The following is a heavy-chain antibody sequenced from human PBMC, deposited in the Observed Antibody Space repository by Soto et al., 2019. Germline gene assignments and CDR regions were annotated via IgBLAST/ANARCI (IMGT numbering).Heavy chain of an antibody. CDR3: ARDRGGYDRLYYYHGMDV. CDR1: GFTFSTYW. CDR2: INSDASHT. Sequence: PGGSLRLSCAASGFTFSTYWMHWIRQVPGKGLEWVSRINSDASHTYYADSVKGRFTISRDNAKNTLHLEMNSLRAEDTAVYYCARDRGGYDRLYYYHGMDVWGQGTTVTVSS. V-gene: IGHV3-74*01. J-gene: IGHJ6*02. D-gene: IGHD5-12*01.